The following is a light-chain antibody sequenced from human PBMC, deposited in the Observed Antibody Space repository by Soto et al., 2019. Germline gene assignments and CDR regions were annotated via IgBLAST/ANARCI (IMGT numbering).Light chain of an antibody. Sequence: EVVLTQSPATLSLSPGERATLSCRASQNVSIYLAWYQQKPGQVPRLLIYDATNRAAGIPPRFSGSGSGTDFTLTISSLEPEDFAGDYCQQRYSWPPLTFGGGTKVEIK. J-gene: IGKJ4*01. CDR3: QQRYSWPPLT. CDR2: DAT. CDR1: QNVSIY. V-gene: IGKV3-11*01.